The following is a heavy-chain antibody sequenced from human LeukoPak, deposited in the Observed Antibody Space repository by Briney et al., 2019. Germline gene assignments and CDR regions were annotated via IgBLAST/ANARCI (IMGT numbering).Heavy chain of an antibody. CDR2: IYYSGST. CDR3: ARGTYVYYYDSSGYYYSSYYFDY. Sequence: SETLSLTCTVSGGSISSSSYYWGWIRQPPGKGLEWIGSIYYSGSTYYNPSLKSRVTISLDTSKSQFSLKLSSVTAADTAVYYCARGTYVYYYDSSGYYYSSYYFDYWGQGTLVTVPS. V-gene: IGHV4-39*07. J-gene: IGHJ4*02. CDR1: GGSISSSSYY. D-gene: IGHD3-22*01.